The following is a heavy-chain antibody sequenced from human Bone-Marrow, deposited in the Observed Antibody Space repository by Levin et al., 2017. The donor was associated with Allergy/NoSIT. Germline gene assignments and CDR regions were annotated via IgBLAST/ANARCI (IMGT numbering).Heavy chain of an antibody. Sequence: GGSLRLSCAASGFTFTSYAMSWVRQAPGKGLEWVSAINGGGSSTYYADSVKGRFTFSRDNSKNTLYLQMSSLRAEDTAVYYCAKNYYDSNGYAPSFDYWGQGTLVNVSS. CDR1: GFTFTSYA. D-gene: IGHD3-22*01. CDR3: AKNYYDSNGYAPSFDY. CDR2: INGGGSST. J-gene: IGHJ4*02. V-gene: IGHV3-23*01.